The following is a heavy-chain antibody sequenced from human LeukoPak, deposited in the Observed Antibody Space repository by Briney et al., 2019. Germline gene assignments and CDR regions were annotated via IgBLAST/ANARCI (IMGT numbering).Heavy chain of an antibody. D-gene: IGHD3-10*01. J-gene: IGHJ4*01. CDR2: IYHSGST. CDR3: ARVYGSGSRYFDY. CDR1: GYSISSGYY. Sequence: SETLSLTCGVSGYSISSGYYWGWIRQPPGKGLDWIGTIYHSGSTFYNPSLKSRVTISVDTSKNQFSLKLSSVTAADTAVYYCARVYGSGSRYFDYWGQGTPVTVSS. V-gene: IGHV4-38-2*01.